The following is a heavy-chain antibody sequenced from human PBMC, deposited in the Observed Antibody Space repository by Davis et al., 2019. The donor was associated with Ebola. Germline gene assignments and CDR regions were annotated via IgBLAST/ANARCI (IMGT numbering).Heavy chain of an antibody. J-gene: IGHJ6*02. Sequence: PSETLSLTCTVSGGSISSGGYYWSWIRQHPGKGLEWIGYIYYSGSTNYNPSLKSRVTISVDTSKNQFSLKLSSVTAADTAVYYCASVGIVGATRPFFGMDVWGQGTTVTVSS. CDR2: IYYSGST. D-gene: IGHD1-26*01. V-gene: IGHV4-31*03. CDR1: GGSISSGGYY. CDR3: ASVGIVGATRPFFGMDV.